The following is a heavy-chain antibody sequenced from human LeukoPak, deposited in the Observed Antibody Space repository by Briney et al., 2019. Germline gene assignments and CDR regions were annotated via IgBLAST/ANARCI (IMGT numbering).Heavy chain of an antibody. CDR1: GFTFSSYA. CDR3: AKGDKSSGNYYKIDY. V-gene: IGHV3-23*01. CDR2: ISVSGAST. Sequence: GGSLRLSCAASGFTFSSYAMSWVRQAPGKGLEWVSSISVSGASTYCADSVKGRFTISRDNSKNTLYLQMNSLRAEDTAVYYCAKGDKSSGNYYKIDYWGQGTLVTVSS. J-gene: IGHJ4*02. D-gene: IGHD3-10*01.